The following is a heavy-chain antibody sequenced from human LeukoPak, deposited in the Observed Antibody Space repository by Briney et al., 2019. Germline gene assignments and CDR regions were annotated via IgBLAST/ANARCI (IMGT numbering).Heavy chain of an antibody. V-gene: IGHV4-59*01. Sequence: PSETLSLTCTVSDGSISGYYWSWIRQPPGKGLEWIGYIYDDSGSTNYNPSLKSRVTISIDTSKNQFSLKLSSVTAADTAVYYCARGAADYDSSGFVDYWGQGTLVTVSS. CDR3: ARGAADYDSSGFVDY. D-gene: IGHD3-22*01. CDR1: DGSISGYY. J-gene: IGHJ4*02. CDR2: IYDDSGST.